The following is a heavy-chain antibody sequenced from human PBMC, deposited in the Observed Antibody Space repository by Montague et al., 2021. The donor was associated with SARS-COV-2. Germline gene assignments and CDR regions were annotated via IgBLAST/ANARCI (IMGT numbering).Heavy chain of an antibody. CDR3: ARVGTGYSSNLPSYFQH. J-gene: IGHJ1*01. CDR2: IYNRGTT. Sequence: SETLSLTCTVSDDSFSHYFWSWIRQPPGKGLEWIGNIYNRGTTNXXPALKSRVSLSIDKSKNQLSLNLTSVTAADTAVYYCARVGTGYSSNLPSYFQHWGLGTLVTVSS. D-gene: IGHD6-13*01. V-gene: IGHV4-59*01. CDR1: DDSFSHYF.